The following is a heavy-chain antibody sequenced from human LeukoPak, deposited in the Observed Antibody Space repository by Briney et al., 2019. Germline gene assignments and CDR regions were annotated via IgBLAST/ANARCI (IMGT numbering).Heavy chain of an antibody. V-gene: IGHV4-30-2*01. J-gene: IGHJ5*02. CDR2: IYHSGST. D-gene: IGHD3-10*01. Sequence: PSETLSFTCAVSGGSISSGGYSWRWVRQPPGKGLEWIGYIYHSGSTYYNPSLKSRFTISVDRSKNQFSLKLSSVTAADTAVYYCARVNYGSGSYFEGTKNWFDPWGQGTLVTVSS. CDR1: GGSISSGGYS. CDR3: ARVNYGSGSYFEGTKNWFDP.